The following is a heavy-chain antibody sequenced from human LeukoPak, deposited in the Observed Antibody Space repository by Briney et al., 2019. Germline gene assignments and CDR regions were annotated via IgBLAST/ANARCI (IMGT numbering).Heavy chain of an antibody. CDR2: TGDSGGT. Sequence: SETLSLTCTVSGGSITNNDYYWGWIRQAPGKGLEWIGSTGDSGGTYHNPSLKSRVTISTDTSKNQFTLKLNSVTAADTAVYYCARHVLLWSIDYWGQGTLVTVSS. CDR1: GGSITNNDYY. CDR3: ARHVLLWSIDY. V-gene: IGHV4-39*01. J-gene: IGHJ4*02. D-gene: IGHD3-10*01.